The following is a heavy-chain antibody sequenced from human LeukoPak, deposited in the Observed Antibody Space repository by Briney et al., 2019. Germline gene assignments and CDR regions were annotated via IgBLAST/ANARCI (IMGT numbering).Heavy chain of an antibody. J-gene: IGHJ4*02. V-gene: IGHV1-3*01. CDR3: ACGMRFGELLPFDY. D-gene: IGHD3-10*01. Sequence: ASVKVSCKASGYTFTSYAMHWVRQAPGQRLEWMGWINAGNGNTKYSQKFQGRVTITRDTSASTAYMELSSLRSEDTAVNYCACGMRFGELLPFDYWGQGTLVTVSS. CDR1: GYTFTSYA. CDR2: INAGNGNT.